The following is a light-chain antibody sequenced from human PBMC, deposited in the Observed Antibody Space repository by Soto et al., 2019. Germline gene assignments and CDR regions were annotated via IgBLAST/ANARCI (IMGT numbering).Light chain of an antibody. CDR2: EVN. Sequence: QSALAQPASVSGSPGQSITISCTGTSSDVGYHNYVSWYRQHPGKAPRLMIYEVNNRPSGVFNRFSGSKSGNTASLTISGLQAEDDSYYYCSSCTNSSTLLYGVGTGYRVSVL. V-gene: IGLV2-14*01. J-gene: IGLJ1*01. CDR3: SSCTNSSTLLYG. CDR1: SSDVGYHNY.